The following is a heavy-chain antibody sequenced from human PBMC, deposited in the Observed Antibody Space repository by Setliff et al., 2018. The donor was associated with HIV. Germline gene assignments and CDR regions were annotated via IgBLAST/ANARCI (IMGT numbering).Heavy chain of an antibody. CDR1: GFIFEDYG. CDR2: INWNGGRI. V-gene: IGHV3-20*04. J-gene: IGHJ6*03. D-gene: IGHD3-22*01. Sequence: GGSLRLSCATSGFIFEDYGMNWVRQAPGKGLAWVSGINWNGGRIGYADSVKGRFTISRDNAKNSLYLQMNSLRAEDTALYYCARAGYHDSSGYLGPDYYYMDVWGKGTTVTVSS. CDR3: ARAGYHDSSGYLGPDYYYMDV.